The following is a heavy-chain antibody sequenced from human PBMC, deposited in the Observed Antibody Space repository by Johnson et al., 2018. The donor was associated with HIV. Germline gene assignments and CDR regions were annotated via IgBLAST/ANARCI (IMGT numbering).Heavy chain of an antibody. V-gene: IGHV3-7*01. Sequence: VQLVESGGGLIQPGGSLRLSCAASGFSFSSYWMSWVRQAPGKGLAWVANIKQDGSETFYADSVKGRFIISRDNARNSVFLQMNSLSADDTAVYYCAREGPSERAGFDIWGQGTMVTVSS. CDR1: GFSFSSYW. CDR2: IKQDGSET. J-gene: IGHJ3*02. CDR3: AREGPSERAGFDI.